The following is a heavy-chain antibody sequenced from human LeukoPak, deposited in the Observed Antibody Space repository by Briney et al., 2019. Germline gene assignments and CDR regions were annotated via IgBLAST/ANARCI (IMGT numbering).Heavy chain of an antibody. J-gene: IGHJ5*02. D-gene: IGHD3-9*01. CDR3: AKSRDWFSNWFDP. V-gene: IGHV3-30*18. Sequence: GGPLRLSCAASGFTFSSYGMHWVRQAPGKGLEWVAVISYDGSNKYYADSVKGRFTISRDNSKNTLYLQMNSLRAEDTAVYYCAKSRDWFSNWFDPWGQGTLSPSPQ. CDR1: GFTFSSYG. CDR2: ISYDGSNK.